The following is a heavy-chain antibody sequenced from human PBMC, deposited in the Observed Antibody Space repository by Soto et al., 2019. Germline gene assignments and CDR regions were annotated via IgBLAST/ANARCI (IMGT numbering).Heavy chain of an antibody. Sequence: SETLSLTCTVSGGSISSYYWSWIRQPPGKGLEWIGYIYYSGSTNYNPSLKSRVTISVDTSKNQFSLKLSSVTAADTAVYYCARRDAGEPAFDYWGQGTLVTVSS. J-gene: IGHJ4*02. V-gene: IGHV4-59*08. CDR2: IYYSGST. CDR1: GGSISSYY. CDR3: ARRDAGEPAFDY. D-gene: IGHD7-27*01.